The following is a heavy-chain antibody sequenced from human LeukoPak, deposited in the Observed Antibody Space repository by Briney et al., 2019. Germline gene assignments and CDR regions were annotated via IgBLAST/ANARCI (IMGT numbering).Heavy chain of an antibody. J-gene: IGHJ5*02. Sequence: SETLSLTCAVYGGSFSGYYWSWIRQPPGKGLEWIGEINHSGSTNYNPSLKSRVTISVDASKNQFSLKLSSVTAADTAVYYCARGGRNGYGSGSYYRNWFDPWGQGTLVTVSS. CDR3: ARGGRNGYGSGSYYRNWFDP. V-gene: IGHV4-34*01. D-gene: IGHD3-10*01. CDR1: GGSFSGYY. CDR2: INHSGST.